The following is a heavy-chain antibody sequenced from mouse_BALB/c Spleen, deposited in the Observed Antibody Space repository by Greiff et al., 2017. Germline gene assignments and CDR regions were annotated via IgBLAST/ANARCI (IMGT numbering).Heavy chain of an antibody. CDR3: ARGGYGSSVDY. J-gene: IGHJ2*01. Sequence: EVKLMESGGGLVQPGGSLKLSCAASGFTFSSYGMSWVRQTPDKRLELVATINSNGGSTYYPDSVKGRFTISRDNAKNTLYLQMSSLKSEDTAMYYCARGGYGSSVDYWGQGTTLTVSS. CDR1: GFTFSSYG. D-gene: IGHD1-1*01. CDR2: INSNGGST. V-gene: IGHV5-6-3*01.